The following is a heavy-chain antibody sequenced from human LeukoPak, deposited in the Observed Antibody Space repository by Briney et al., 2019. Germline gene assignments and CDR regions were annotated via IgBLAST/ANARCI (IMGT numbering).Heavy chain of an antibody. D-gene: IGHD6-19*01. CDR2: ISYDGSNK. V-gene: IGHV3-30*18. CDR3: AKDQGYSSPDDY. CDR1: GFTFNTFN. Sequence: PGGSLRLSCAASGFTFNTFNMNWVRQAPGKGLEWVAVISYDGSNKYYADSVKGRFTISRDNSKNTLYLQMNSLRAEDTAVYYCAKDQGYSSPDDYWGQGTLVTVSS. J-gene: IGHJ4*02.